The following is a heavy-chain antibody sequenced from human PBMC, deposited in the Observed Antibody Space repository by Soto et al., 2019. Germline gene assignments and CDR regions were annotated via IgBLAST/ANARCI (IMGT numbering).Heavy chain of an antibody. D-gene: IGHD5-18*01. CDR1: GYTFTSYA. V-gene: IGHV1-3*01. Sequence: QVQLVQSGAEVKKPGASVKVSCKASGYTFTSYAMHWVRQAPGQRLEWMGWINAGNGNTKYSQKFQGRVTITRDTSASIAYMELSSLRSEDTAVYYCARDPGYSYDGYWGQGTLVTVSS. CDR2: INAGNGNT. CDR3: ARDPGYSYDGY. J-gene: IGHJ4*02.